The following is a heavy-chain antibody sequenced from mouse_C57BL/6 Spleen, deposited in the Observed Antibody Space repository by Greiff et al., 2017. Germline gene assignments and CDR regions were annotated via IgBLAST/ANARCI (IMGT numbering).Heavy chain of an antibody. CDR2: IYPRDGST. CDR1: GYTFTSYD. J-gene: IGHJ1*03. CDR3: AREAGYWYFDV. V-gene: IGHV1-85*01. Sequence: VPLQESGPELVKPGASVKLSCKASGYTFTSYDINWVKQRPGQGLEWIGWIYPRDGSTKYNEKFKGKATLTVDTSSSTAYMELHSLTSEDSAVYFCAREAGYWYFDVWGTGTTVTVSS.